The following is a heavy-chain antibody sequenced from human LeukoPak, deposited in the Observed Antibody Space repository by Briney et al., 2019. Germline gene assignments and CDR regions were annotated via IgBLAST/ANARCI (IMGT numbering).Heavy chain of an antibody. J-gene: IGHJ4*02. CDR2: ISSSSSYI. D-gene: IGHD4-17*01. CDR1: GFTFSSYS. Sequence: PGGSLRLSCAAPGFTFSSYSMNWVRQAPGRGLEWVSSISSSSSYIYYADSVKGRFTISRDNAKNSLYLQMNSLRAEDTAVYYCARDYPVAQTTVTPDYWGQGTLVTVSS. V-gene: IGHV3-21*01. CDR3: ARDYPVAQTTVTPDY.